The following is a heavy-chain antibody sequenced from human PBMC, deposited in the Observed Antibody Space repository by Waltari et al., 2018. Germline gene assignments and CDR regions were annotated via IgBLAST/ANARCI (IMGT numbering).Heavy chain of an antibody. CDR3: ARDHGTYYEFWSGYWDAFDI. CDR2: ISYDGSNK. D-gene: IGHD3-3*01. J-gene: IGHJ3*02. V-gene: IGHV3-30*01. CDR1: GCTLSTYA. Sequence: QVQLVQSGCGVVQPGRSLRLSCAASGCTLSTYARHWIRPTPGKGLEWVAGISYDGSNKYYADSVKGRFTISRDNSKNTLYLQMNSLRAEDTAVYYCARDHGTYYEFWSGYWDAFDIWGQGTMVTVSS.